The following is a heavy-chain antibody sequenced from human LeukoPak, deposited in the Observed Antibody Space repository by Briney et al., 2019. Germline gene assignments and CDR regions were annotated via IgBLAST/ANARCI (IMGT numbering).Heavy chain of an antibody. CDR2: ISYDGSNK. CDR3: ARVLNHYYDSSGFDY. J-gene: IGHJ4*02. Sequence: PGGSLRLSCAASGFTFSSYAMHWVRQAPGKGLDWLAVISYDGSNKYYADSVKGRFTISRDNSKNTLYLQMNSLRAEDTAVYYCARVLNHYYDSSGFDYWGQGTLVTVSS. D-gene: IGHD3-22*01. V-gene: IGHV3-30*04. CDR1: GFTFSSYA.